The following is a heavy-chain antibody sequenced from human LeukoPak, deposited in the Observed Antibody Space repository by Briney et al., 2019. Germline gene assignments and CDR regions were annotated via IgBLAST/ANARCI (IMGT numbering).Heavy chain of an antibody. Sequence: TGGSLRLSCAASGFNFGDYGMNWVRQAPGKGLEWVSGINWNGGSICYADSVKGRFTISRDNAKNSLYLQMNSLRADDTALYYCARGERLSGYYYYMDVRGKGTTVTVSS. CDR3: ARGERLSGYYYYMDV. V-gene: IGHV3-20*04. CDR1: GFNFGDYG. J-gene: IGHJ6*03. CDR2: INWNGGSI.